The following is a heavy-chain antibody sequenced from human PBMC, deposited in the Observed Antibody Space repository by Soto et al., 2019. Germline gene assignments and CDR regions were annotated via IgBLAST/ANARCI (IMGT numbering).Heavy chain of an antibody. CDR2: IIPIFGTT. CDR3: ARDLGSGYDTGDY. D-gene: IGHD5-12*01. J-gene: IGHJ4*02. Sequence: QVQLVQSGAEVKKPGSSVKVSCKTSGDIFSGYSISWVRQAPGQGLEWMGGIIPIFGTTNYAQRFHGRVTVPADTSTSPVYMELYSLKSEDTAVYYCARDLGSGYDTGDYWGQGTLVTVSS. V-gene: IGHV1-69*14. CDR1: GDIFSGYS.